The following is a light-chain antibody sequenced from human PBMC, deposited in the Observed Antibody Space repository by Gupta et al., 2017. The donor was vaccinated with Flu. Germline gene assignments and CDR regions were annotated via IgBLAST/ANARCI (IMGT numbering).Light chain of an antibody. CDR3: HQYNNWPPHT. CDR2: GAS. V-gene: IGKV3-15*01. CDR1: QNINFD. J-gene: IGKJ2*01. Sequence: DIVLTQSPATLSVSPGERATLSCRASQNINFDLAWYQQKPGQAPRLLIYGASTMATGVAARFSGSGSGTEFTLTISSLQTEDFAVYYCHQYNNWPPHTFGQGTKLEIQ.